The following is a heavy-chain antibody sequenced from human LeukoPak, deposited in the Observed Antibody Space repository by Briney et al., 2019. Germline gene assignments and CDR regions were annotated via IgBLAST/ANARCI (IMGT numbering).Heavy chain of an antibody. V-gene: IGHV3-30*09. D-gene: IGHD5-12*01. J-gene: IGHJ6*03. CDR2: ISYDGSNK. Sequence: GGSLRLSCAASGFTFSSYAMHWVRQAPGKGLEWVAVISYDGSNKYYADSVKGRFAVSRDNSKDTLYLQMNRLRAEDTAVYYCAKDNTRGYSYSPTKKYYMDVWGKGTTVTISS. CDR1: GFTFSSYA. CDR3: AKDNTRGYSYSPTKKYYMDV.